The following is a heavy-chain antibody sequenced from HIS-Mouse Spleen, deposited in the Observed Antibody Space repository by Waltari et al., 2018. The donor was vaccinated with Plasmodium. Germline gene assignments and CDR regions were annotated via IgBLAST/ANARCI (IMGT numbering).Heavy chain of an antibody. CDR2: ISYDGSNK. V-gene: IGHV3-30*03. CDR1: GFTFSSYG. J-gene: IGHJ4*02. D-gene: IGHD7-27*01. CDR3: ATSGLTGGTYYFDY. Sequence: QVQLVESGGGVVQPGRSLRLSCAASGFTFSSYGMHWVRQAPGKGMEWVAVISYDGSNKYYADSVKDRFTISRDNSKNTLYLQMNSLRAEDTAVYYCATSGLTGGTYYFDYWGQGTLVTVSS.